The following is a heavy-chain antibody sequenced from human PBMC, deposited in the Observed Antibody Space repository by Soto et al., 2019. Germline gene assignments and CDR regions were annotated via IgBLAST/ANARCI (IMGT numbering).Heavy chain of an antibody. CDR3: AKAGDRRGMDV. CDR1: GFTFSSYG. V-gene: IGHV3-30*18. CDR2: ISYDGSNK. D-gene: IGHD3-16*01. J-gene: IGHJ6*02. Sequence: QVQLVESGGGVVQPGRSLRLSCAASGFTFSSYGMHWVRQAPGKGLEWVAVISYDGSNKYYADSVKGRFTISRDNSKNTRYLQMNSLRAEDTAVYYCAKAGDRRGMDVWGQGTTVTVSS.